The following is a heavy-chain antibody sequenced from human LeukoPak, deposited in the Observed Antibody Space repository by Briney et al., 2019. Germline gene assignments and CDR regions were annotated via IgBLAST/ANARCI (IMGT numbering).Heavy chain of an antibody. CDR2: INPNSGGT. Sequence: EASVKVSCKASGYTFAGYYMHWVRQAPGQGLEWMGWINPNSGGTNYAQKFQGRVTMTRDTSISTAYMELSRLRSDDTAVYYCARDGSGSYYHYYYYYMDVWGKGTTVTISS. CDR1: GYTFAGYY. J-gene: IGHJ6*03. CDR3: ARDGSGSYYHYYYYYMDV. D-gene: IGHD3-10*01. V-gene: IGHV1-2*02.